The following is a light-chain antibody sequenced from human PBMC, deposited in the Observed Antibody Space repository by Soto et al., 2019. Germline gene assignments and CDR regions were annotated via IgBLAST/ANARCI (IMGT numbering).Light chain of an antibody. CDR2: DAS. Sequence: QSTQAPSTLSGSLGDQVNITCRASQSISSWLAWYQQKPGKAPKLLIYDASSLESGVPSRFSGSGSGTEFTLTISSLQPDDFATYYCQQYNSYPWTFGQGTKVDI. CDR1: QSISSW. CDR3: QQYNSYPWT. V-gene: IGKV1-5*01. J-gene: IGKJ1*01.